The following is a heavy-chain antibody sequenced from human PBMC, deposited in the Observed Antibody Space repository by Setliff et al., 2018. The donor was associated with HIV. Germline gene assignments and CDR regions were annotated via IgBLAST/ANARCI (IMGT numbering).Heavy chain of an antibody. V-gene: IGHV4-59*01. J-gene: IGHJ4*02. Sequence: SETLSLTCTVSGGSISSNYWSWIRQSPGNGREWIGYVYHSGTGTIRYIPSLKSRVTISVDTSKSQFSLKLNSMTAADTAVYYCARGGYYYDSGRSFDSWGQGTLVTVSS. D-gene: IGHD3-10*01. CDR1: GGSISSNY. CDR2: VYHSGTGTI. CDR3: ARGGYYYDSGRSFDS.